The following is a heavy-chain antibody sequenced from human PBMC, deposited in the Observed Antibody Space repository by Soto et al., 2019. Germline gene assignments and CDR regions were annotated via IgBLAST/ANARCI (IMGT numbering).Heavy chain of an antibody. CDR2: ISYDGSNK. CDR3: AKDVLLEWDTGIDYYYYGMDV. CDR1: GFTFSSYG. Sequence: QVQLVESGGGVVQPGRSLRLSCAASGFTFSSYGMHWVRQAPGKGLEWVAVISYDGSNKYYADSVKGRFTISRDNSKNTLYLQMNSLRAEDTAVYYYAKDVLLEWDTGIDYYYYGMDVWGQGTTVTVSS. J-gene: IGHJ6*02. V-gene: IGHV3-30*18. D-gene: IGHD3-3*01.